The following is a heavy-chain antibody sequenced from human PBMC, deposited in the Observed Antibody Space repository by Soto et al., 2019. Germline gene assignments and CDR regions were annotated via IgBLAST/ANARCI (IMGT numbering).Heavy chain of an antibody. CDR2: IYYSGST. J-gene: IGHJ4*02. V-gene: IGHV4-39*01. Sequence: WETLSLTCTVSGGSISSSSYYWGWIRQPPGKGLEWIGSIYYSGSTYYNPSLKSRVTISVDTSKNQFSLKLSSVTAADTAVYYCARRRLRWYFDYWGQGTLVTVSS. CDR3: ARRRLRWYFDY. CDR1: GGSISSSSYY. D-gene: IGHD4-17*01.